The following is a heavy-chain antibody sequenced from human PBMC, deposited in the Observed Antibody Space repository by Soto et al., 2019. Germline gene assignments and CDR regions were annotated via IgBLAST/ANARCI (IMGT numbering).Heavy chain of an antibody. CDR1: GYTFTGYY. J-gene: IGHJ5*02. CDR2: INPNSGGT. D-gene: IGHD3-10*01. V-gene: IGHV1-2*04. CDR3: ARDQSMVRGVNSWFDP. Sequence: ASMKVSCKASGYTFTGYYMHWVRQAPGQGLEWMGWINPNSGGTNYAQKFQGWVTMTRDTSISTAYMELSRLRSDDTAVYYCARDQSMVRGVNSWFDPWGQGTLVTVSS.